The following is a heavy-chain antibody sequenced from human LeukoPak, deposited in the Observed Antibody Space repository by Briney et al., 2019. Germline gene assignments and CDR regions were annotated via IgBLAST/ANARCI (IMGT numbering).Heavy chain of an antibody. CDR3: ARESGSGWTIFDY. J-gene: IGHJ4*02. CDR1: GFTFSSYS. V-gene: IGHV3-21*04. CDR2: ISSSSSYI. Sequence: PGGSLRLSCAASGFTFSSYSMNWVRQAPGKGLEWVSSISSSSSYIYYADSVKGRFTISRDNAKNSLYLQMNSLRAEDTAVYYCARESGSGWTIFDYWGQGTLVTVSS. D-gene: IGHD3-10*01.